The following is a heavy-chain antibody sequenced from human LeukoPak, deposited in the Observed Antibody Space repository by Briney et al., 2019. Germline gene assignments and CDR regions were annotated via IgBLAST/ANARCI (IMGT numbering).Heavy chain of an antibody. CDR3: AREGAHCSSTSCYGLRAFDI. CDR2: IKQDGSEK. V-gene: IGHV3-7*01. Sequence: GGSLRLSCEASGFTLGTYWMSWVRQLPGKGLEWVANIKQDGSEKYYVDSVRGRFTISRDNAKNSLYLQMNSLRVEDTAMYYCAREGAHCSSTSCYGLRAFDIWGQETMVTVSS. CDR1: GFTLGTYW. D-gene: IGHD2-2*01. J-gene: IGHJ3*02.